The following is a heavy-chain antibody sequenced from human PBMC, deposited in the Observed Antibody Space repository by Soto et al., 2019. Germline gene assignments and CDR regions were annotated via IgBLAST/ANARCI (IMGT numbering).Heavy chain of an antibody. V-gene: IGHV3-23*01. CDR2: ISGGGVST. CDR1: GFTFSSYA. CDR3: AKEEGYSSGWTEIDY. D-gene: IGHD6-19*01. J-gene: IGHJ4*02. Sequence: GESLKISCAASGFTFSSYAMSWVRQAPGKGLEWVSGISGGGVSTYYADYVKGRFTISRDNSKNTLYLQMNILRAEDTAVYYCAKEEGYSSGWTEIDYWGQGTLVTVSS.